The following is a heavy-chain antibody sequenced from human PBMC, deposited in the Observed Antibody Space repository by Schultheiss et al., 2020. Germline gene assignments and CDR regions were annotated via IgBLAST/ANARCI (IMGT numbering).Heavy chain of an antibody. Sequence: GGSLRLSCAASGFTFSSYGMHWVRQAPGKGLEWVAVISYDGSNKYYADSVKGRFTISRDNSKNTLYLQMNSLRAEDTAVYYCARVSSRSAVAGIWGQGTLVTVSS. J-gene: IGHJ4*02. CDR2: ISYDGSNK. CDR3: ARVSSRSAVAGI. D-gene: IGHD6-19*01. V-gene: IGHV3-30*03. CDR1: GFTFSSYG.